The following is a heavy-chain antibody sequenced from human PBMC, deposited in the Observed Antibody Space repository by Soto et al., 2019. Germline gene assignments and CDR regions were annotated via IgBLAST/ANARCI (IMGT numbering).Heavy chain of an antibody. D-gene: IGHD3-3*01. J-gene: IGHJ4*02. CDR2: ISVSGDNT. CDR3: ADGGEWSFNFVY. CDR1: GLTFSTYA. V-gene: IGHV3-23*01. Sequence: GGSLRLSCAASGLTFSTYAMSWVRQAPGKGLEWVSGISVSGDNTYYADSVKGRFTISRDNSKNTLYLQMNNLRAEDTAVYYCADGGEWSFNFVYWGQGTLVTVSS.